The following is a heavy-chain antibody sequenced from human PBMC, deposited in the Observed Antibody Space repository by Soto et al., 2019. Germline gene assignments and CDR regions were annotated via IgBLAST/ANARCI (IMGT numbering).Heavy chain of an antibody. CDR1: GGSIISSSYY. V-gene: IGHV4-39*07. D-gene: IGHD3-22*01. CDR2: IFYGGST. CDR3: ARIYYYDSSDWYFDL. J-gene: IGHJ2*01. Sequence: SETLSLTCTVSGGSIISSSYYWGLIRQPPGKGLEWIGSIFYGGSTYYNPSLKSRVTISVDTSKNQFSLKLSSVTAADTAVYYCARIYYYDSSDWYFDLWGRGTLVTVSS.